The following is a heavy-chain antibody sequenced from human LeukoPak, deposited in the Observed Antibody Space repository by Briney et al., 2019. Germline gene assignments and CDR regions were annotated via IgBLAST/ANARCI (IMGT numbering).Heavy chain of an antibody. CDR3: ARDGGSSWTDYYYMDV. V-gene: IGHV4-59*11. D-gene: IGHD6-13*01. CDR1: GGSISSHY. J-gene: IGHJ6*03. CDR2: IYYSGST. Sequence: SETLSLTWTVSGGSISSHYWSWIRQPPGKGLEWIGYIYYSGSTNYNPSLKSRVTISVDTSKNQFSLKLSSVTAADTAVYYCARDGGSSWTDYYYMDVWGKGTTVTVSS.